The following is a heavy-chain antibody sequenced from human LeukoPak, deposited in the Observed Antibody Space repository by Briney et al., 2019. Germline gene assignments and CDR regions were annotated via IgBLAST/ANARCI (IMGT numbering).Heavy chain of an antibody. Sequence: ASVKVSCKASGYTFTGYYMHWVRQAPGQGLEWMGWMNPDSGDAGYAQKFQGRLTMTRNTSISTAYMDLSSLTSGDTAVYYCTRAWTSWGQGTLVTVS. CDR2: MNPDSGDA. CDR3: TRAWTS. D-gene: IGHD1-1*01. J-gene: IGHJ1*01. V-gene: IGHV1-8*02. CDR1: GYTFTGYY.